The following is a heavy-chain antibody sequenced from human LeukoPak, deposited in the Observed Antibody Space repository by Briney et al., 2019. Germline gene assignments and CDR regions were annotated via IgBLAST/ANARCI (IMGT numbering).Heavy chain of an antibody. D-gene: IGHD6-13*01. V-gene: IGHV3-7*01. CDR3: ASRASSSWYYYYYYMDV. CDR1: RFTFSTYW. Sequence: PGGSLRLSCAASRFTFSTYWMSWVRQAPGKGLEWVANIRQDGSEKYYVDSVKGRFTISRDNAKNSLYLQMNGLRAEDTAVYYCASRASSSWYYYYYYMDVWGKGTTVTISS. J-gene: IGHJ6*03. CDR2: IRQDGSEK.